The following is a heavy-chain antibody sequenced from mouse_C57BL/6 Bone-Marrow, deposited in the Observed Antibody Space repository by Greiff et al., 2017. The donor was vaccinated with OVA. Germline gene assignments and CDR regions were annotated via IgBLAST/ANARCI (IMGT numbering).Heavy chain of an antibody. V-gene: IGHV1-50*01. D-gene: IGHD1-1*01. CDR3: ARFYYGSSYCYWYFDV. CDR1: GYTFTSYW. J-gene: IGHJ1*03. CDR2: IDPSDSYT. Sequence: QVQLQQPGAELVKPGASVKLSCKASGYTFTSYWMQWVKQRPGQGLEWIGEIDPSDSYTNYNQKCKGKATLTVDTSSSTAYMQLSSLTSEDSAVYYCARFYYGSSYCYWYFDVWGTGTTVTVSS.